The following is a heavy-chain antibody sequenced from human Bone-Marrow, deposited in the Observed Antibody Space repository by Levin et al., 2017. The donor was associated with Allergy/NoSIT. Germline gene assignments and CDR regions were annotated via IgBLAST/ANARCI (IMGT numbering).Heavy chain of an antibody. CDR1: GFSLSTSGMR. CDR2: IDWDDDK. D-gene: IGHD3-10*01. Sequence: SGPTLVKPTQTLTLTCTFSGFSLSTSGMRVSWIRQPAGKALEWLARIDWDDDKFYSTSLKTRLTIAKDTSKNQVVLTMTNMDPVDTATYYCARAYGSGSYYNVFDYWGQGTLVTVSS. J-gene: IGHJ4*02. V-gene: IGHV2-70*04. CDR3: ARAYGSGSYYNVFDY.